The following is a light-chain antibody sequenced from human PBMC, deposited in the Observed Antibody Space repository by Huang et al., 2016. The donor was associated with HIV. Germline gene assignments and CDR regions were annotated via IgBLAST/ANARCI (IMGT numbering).Light chain of an antibody. Sequence: DIQMTQSPSSLSTSVGDRVTITCRASQGAGNSLAWYQQKPGKVPKLLIYPASTLRSGVPSRFSGSGSGTEFTLTISGLQPEDVATYYCQKYNSAPYTFGQGTRLDIK. CDR3: QKYNSAPYT. CDR2: PAS. V-gene: IGKV1-27*01. CDR1: QGAGNS. J-gene: IGKJ2*01.